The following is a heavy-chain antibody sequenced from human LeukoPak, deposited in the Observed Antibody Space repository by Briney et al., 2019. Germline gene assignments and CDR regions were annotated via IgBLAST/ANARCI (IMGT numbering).Heavy chain of an antibody. Sequence: SETLSLTCTVSGDSISSCYWSWIRQPAEKGLEWIGRICTSGTINYNPSLKNRVTMSVDTSRNQFSLKLTSVTAADTAVYYCARDRDYSNSLDYWGQGTLVTVSS. J-gene: IGHJ4*02. V-gene: IGHV4-4*07. CDR2: ICTSGTI. D-gene: IGHD6-6*01. CDR3: ARDRDYSNSLDY. CDR1: GDSISSCY.